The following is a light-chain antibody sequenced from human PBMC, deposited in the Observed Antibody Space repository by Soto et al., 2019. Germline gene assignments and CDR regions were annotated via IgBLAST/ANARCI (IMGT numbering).Light chain of an antibody. Sequence: QSALTQPRSVSGSPGQSVTISCTGTSSDVGGYNYVSWYQQHPGKAPKLMIYDVSHRPSGISNRFSGSKSGNTASLTISGLQAEDEADYYCCSYTSISTYVFGTGTKVTVL. V-gene: IGLV2-11*01. CDR2: DVS. CDR3: CSYTSISTYV. CDR1: SSDVGGYNY. J-gene: IGLJ1*01.